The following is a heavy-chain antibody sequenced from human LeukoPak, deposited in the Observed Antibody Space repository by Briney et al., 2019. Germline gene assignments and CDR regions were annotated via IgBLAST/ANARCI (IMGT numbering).Heavy chain of an antibody. CDR1: GYTFTNYD. V-gene: IGHV1-8*03. Sequence: VASVKVSRKASGYTFTNYDINWVRQATGQGLEWMGWVNPNSGNRGYAQKFQGRLTITRNTSISTAYLDLSSLRSDDTAVYYCARGTISGSRSFDPWGQGTLVTVSS. CDR3: ARGTISGSRSFDP. D-gene: IGHD3-9*01. J-gene: IGHJ5*02. CDR2: VNPNSGNR.